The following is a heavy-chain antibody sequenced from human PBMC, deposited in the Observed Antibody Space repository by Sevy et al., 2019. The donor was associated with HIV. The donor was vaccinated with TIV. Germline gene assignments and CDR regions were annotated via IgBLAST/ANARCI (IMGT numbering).Heavy chain of an antibody. CDR1: GYTFTDYY. Sequence: ASVKVSCKTSGYTFTDYYVHWVRQAPGQGFEWMGWMNPNTGGTFFARKFQDRVTMTRETSITTAYLELTGLNSGDTAVYYCARGIGFCGGDCCRGIWGQGTMVTVSS. CDR3: ARGIGFCGGDCCRGI. V-gene: IGHV1-2*02. CDR2: MNPNTGGT. D-gene: IGHD2-21*01. J-gene: IGHJ3*02.